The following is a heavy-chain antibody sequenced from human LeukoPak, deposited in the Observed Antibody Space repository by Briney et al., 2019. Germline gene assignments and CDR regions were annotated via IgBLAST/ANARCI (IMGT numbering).Heavy chain of an antibody. V-gene: IGHV3-23*01. CDR1: GFIFTDYW. CDR2: ISGSGVST. Sequence: GGSLRLSCAASGFIFTDYWMYWVRQAPGKGLEWVSAISGSGVSTYYADSVKGRFTVSRDNPKNTLYLQMSSLRAEDTAVYYCAKDERNWNYNLASQTYDWGQGTLVTVSS. D-gene: IGHD1-7*01. CDR3: AKDERNWNYNLASQTYD. J-gene: IGHJ4*02.